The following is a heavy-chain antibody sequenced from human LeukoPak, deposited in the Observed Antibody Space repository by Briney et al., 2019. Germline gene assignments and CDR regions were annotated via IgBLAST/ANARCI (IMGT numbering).Heavy chain of an antibody. V-gene: IGHV1-69*13. Sequence: VASVKVSCKASGGTFSSYAISWVRQAPGQGLEWMGGIIPIFGTANYAHKFQGRVTITADESTSTAYMELSSLRSEDTAVYYCARFEVSTSNYAFDIWGQGTMVPVSS. CDR2: IIPIFGTA. J-gene: IGHJ3*02. CDR1: GGTFSSYA. D-gene: IGHD4-11*01. CDR3: ARFEVSTSNYAFDI.